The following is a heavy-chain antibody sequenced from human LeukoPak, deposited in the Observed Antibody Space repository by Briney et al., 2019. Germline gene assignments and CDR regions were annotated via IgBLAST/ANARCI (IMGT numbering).Heavy chain of an antibody. D-gene: IGHD6-19*01. V-gene: IGHV3-30*02. CDR2: IRYDGSNK. Sequence: GGSLRLSCAASGFTFSSYGMHWVRQAPGKGLEWVAFIRYDGSNKYYADSVKGRFTISRDNSKNTLYLQMNSLRAEDTAVYYCAKDLGWSSGWLGWDYWGQGTLVTVPS. J-gene: IGHJ4*02. CDR3: AKDLGWSSGWLGWDY. CDR1: GFTFSSYG.